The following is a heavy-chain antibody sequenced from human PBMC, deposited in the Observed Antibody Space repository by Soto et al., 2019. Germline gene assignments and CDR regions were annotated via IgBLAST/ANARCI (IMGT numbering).Heavy chain of an antibody. CDR3: ARNGDGHHDFLDY. CDR1: GFSFSSYW. V-gene: IGHV3-7*01. D-gene: IGHD2-21*02. Sequence: GCSLRLSCAAAGFSFSSYWMNWVRQAPGKGLEWVANINQDGNEDNLLDSVKGRFTISRDNAKNSLFLQMNSLRVDDTAVYYCARNGDGHHDFLDYWGQGALVTGSS. J-gene: IGHJ4*02. CDR2: INQDGNED.